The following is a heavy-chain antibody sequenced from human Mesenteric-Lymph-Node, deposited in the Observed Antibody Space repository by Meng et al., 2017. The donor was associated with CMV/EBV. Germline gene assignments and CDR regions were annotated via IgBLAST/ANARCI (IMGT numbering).Heavy chain of an antibody. V-gene: IGHV3-30-3*01. J-gene: IGHJ4*02. CDR2: ISYDGSNK. CDR3: ARGLYYDFWSGYYFTPFDY. D-gene: IGHD3-3*01. CDR1: GFTFSSYA. Sequence: GESLKISCAASGFTFSSYAMHWVRQAPGKGLEWVADISYDGSNKYYADSVKGRFTISRDNSKNTLYLQMNSLRAEDTAVYYCARGLYYDFWSGYYFTPFDYWGQGTLVTVSS.